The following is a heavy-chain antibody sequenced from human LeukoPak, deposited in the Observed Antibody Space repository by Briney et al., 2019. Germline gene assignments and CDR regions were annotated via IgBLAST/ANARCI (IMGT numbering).Heavy chain of an antibody. V-gene: IGHV3-23*01. J-gene: IGHJ3*02. D-gene: IGHD1-26*01. CDR3: AKSVVGAGKGSAFDI. Sequence: GGSLRLSCAASGFTFTNYAMTWVRQAPGKGLEWVSGISGSGGDTYYADSVKGRFTISRDNSKNMLYLQMNSLRAEETAVYYCAKSVVGAGKGSAFDIWGQGTVVTVSS. CDR2: ISGSGGDT. CDR1: GFTFTNYA.